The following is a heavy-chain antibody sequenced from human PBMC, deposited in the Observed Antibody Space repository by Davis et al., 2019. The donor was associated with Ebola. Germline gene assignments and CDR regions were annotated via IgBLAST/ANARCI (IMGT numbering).Heavy chain of an antibody. V-gene: IGHV3-30*03. D-gene: IGHD6-19*01. Sequence: GESLKISCAASGFTFSSYGMHWVRQAPGKGLEWVAVISYDGSNKYYADSVKGRFTISRDTSKNTLYLQMNSLRAEDTAVYYCVRAQWPEAFDIWGQGTMVTVSS. J-gene: IGHJ3*02. CDR3: VRAQWPEAFDI. CDR1: GFTFSSYG. CDR2: ISYDGSNK.